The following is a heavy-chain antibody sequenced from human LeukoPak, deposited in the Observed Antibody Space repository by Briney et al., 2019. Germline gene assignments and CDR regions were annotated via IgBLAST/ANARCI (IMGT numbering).Heavy chain of an antibody. CDR1: GYTFNGYF. V-gene: IGHV1-2*02. CDR2: INPNSGGT. J-gene: IGHJ4*02. CDR3: ARDLGMADDY. D-gene: IGHD3-16*01. Sequence: ASVKVSCKASGYTFNGYFIHWVRQAPGQGLEWMGWINPNSGGTNYAQKFQGRVTMTRDTSISTAYMELSRLRSDDTAVYYCARDLGMADDYWGQGTLVTVSS.